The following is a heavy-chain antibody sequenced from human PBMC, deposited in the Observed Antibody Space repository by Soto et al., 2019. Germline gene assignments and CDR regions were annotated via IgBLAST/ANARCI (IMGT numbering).Heavy chain of an antibody. CDR1: GGSFNSYA. V-gene: IGHV1-69*01. Sequence: QVQMVQSGAELKKPGSSVKVSCKTSGGSFNSYAINWVRQAPGQGLEWLGGTIPFILTPNYAQQFQGRVTITADAPTRTGYLELSSLRSDDTAVYYCAGGDHSTAWGGRDVWGQGTTVIVS. J-gene: IGHJ6*02. CDR3: AGGDHSTAWGGRDV. CDR2: TIPFILTP. D-gene: IGHD6-13*01.